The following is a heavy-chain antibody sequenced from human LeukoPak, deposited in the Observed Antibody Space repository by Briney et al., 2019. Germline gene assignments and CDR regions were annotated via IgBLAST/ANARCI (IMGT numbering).Heavy chain of an antibody. J-gene: IGHJ4*02. CDR3: AKAEYYDSSGDYYFDY. CDR1: GFTFSSYA. D-gene: IGHD3-22*01. Sequence: GGSLRLSCAASGFTFSSYAMSWVRQAPGKGLEWVSAISGSGGSTYYADSVKGRFTISRDNPKNTLYLQMNSLRAEDTAVYYCAKAEYYDSSGDYYFDYWGQGTLVTVSS. CDR2: ISGSGGST. V-gene: IGHV3-23*01.